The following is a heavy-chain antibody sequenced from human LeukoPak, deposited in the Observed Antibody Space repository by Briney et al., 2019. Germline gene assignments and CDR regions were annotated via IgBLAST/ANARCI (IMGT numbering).Heavy chain of an antibody. CDR3: ARDGSGYDDAFDI. V-gene: IGHV3-21*01. D-gene: IGHD3-10*01. CDR2: ISSSSSYI. Sequence: GGSLRLSCEVSGFTLSSYTMNWVRQAPGKGLEWVSSISSSSSYIYYADSVKGRFTISRDNARNSLYLQMNSLRAEDTAVYYCARDGSGYDDAFDIWGQGTMVTVSS. J-gene: IGHJ3*02. CDR1: GFTLSSYT.